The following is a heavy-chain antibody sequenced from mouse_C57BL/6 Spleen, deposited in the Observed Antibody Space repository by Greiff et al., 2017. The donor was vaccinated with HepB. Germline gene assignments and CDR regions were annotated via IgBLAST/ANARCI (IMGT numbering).Heavy chain of an antibody. J-gene: IGHJ2*01. CDR3: ARMPRYYYGSSYGYFDY. CDR1: GFSLSTFGMG. CDR2: IWWDDDK. V-gene: IGHV8-8*01. D-gene: IGHD1-1*01. Sequence: QVTLKESGPGILQPSQTLSLTCSFSGFSLSTFGMGVGWIRQPSGKGLEWLAHIWWDDDKYYNPALKSRLTISKDTSKNQVFLKIANVDTADTATYYCARMPRYYYGSSYGYFDYWGQGTTLTVSS.